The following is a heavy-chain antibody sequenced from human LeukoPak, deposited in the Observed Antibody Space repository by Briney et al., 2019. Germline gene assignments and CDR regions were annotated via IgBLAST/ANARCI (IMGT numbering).Heavy chain of an antibody. CDR1: GGSISSSSYY. J-gene: IGHJ5*02. D-gene: IGHD3-10*01. Sequence: PSETLSLTCTVSGGSISSSSYYWGWIRQPPGKGLEWIGSIYYSGSTYYNPSLKSRVTISVDTSKNQFSLKLSSVTGADTAVYYCAREEYYGGSGPWSWFDPWGQGTLVTVSS. V-gene: IGHV4-39*07. CDR3: AREEYYGGSGPWSWFDP. CDR2: IYYSGST.